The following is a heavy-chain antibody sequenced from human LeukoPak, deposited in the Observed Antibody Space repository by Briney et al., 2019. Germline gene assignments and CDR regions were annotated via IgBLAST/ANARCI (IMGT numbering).Heavy chain of an antibody. D-gene: IGHD2-2*01. CDR2: INPNSGGT. CDR3: ARDGYQLRGYNWFDP. CDR1: GYTFTGYY. J-gene: IGHJ5*02. V-gene: IGHV1-2*02. Sequence: GASVKVSCKASGYTFTGYYMHWVRQAPGQGLEWMGWINPNSGGTNYAQKFQGRVTMTRDTSISTAYMELSRLRSDDTAVYYCARDGYQLRGYNWFDPWGQGTLVTVSS.